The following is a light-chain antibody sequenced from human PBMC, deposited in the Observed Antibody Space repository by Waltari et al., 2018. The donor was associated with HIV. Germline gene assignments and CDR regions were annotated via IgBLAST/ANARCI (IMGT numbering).Light chain of an antibody. J-gene: IGLJ2*01. CDR2: ENK. CDR3: GTWDSSLTGVV. CDR1: SSNVGDNY. Sequence: QSVLTQPPSVSAAPGQKVTISCSGSSSNVGDNYVAWYQHLPGTAPQLLIYENKRRPSGIPDRFSGSKSGTSATLDIAGLQTGDEADYYCGTWDSSLTGVVFGGGTKLTVL. V-gene: IGLV1-51*01.